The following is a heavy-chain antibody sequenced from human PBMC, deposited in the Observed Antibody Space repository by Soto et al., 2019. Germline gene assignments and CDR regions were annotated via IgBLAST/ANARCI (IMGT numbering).Heavy chain of an antibody. J-gene: IGHJ4*02. CDR1: GGSIRSNIYY. D-gene: IGHD3-10*01. CDR2: IYYSGST. V-gene: IGHV4-61*01. CDR3: ARAPRGNYGYPSYFDY. Sequence: TSETLSLTCSVSGGSIRSNIYYWSWIRQPPGKGLEWIGYIYYSGSTNYNPSLKSRVTISVDTSKNQFSLKLSSVTAADTAVYYCARAPRGNYGYPSYFDYWGQGTLVTVSS.